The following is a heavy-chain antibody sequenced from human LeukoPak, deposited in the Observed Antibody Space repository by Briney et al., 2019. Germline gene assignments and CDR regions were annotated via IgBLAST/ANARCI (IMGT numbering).Heavy chain of an antibody. D-gene: IGHD3-22*01. CDR3: ARMYDSSGYFDY. J-gene: IGHJ4*02. CDR1: GGSISSGGYY. CDR2: IYYSGST. Sequence: SETLSLTCTVSGGSISSGGYYWSWIRQHPGQGLEWIGYIYYSGSTYYNPSLKSRVTISVDTSKNQFSLKLSSVTAADTAVYYCARMYDSSGYFDYWGQGTLVTVSS. V-gene: IGHV4-31*03.